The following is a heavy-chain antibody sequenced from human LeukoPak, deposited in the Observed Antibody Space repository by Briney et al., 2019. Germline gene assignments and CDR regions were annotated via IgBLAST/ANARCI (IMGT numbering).Heavy chain of an antibody. J-gene: IGHJ5*02. CDR1: GYTFTGQY. CDR2: IDPKNGVT. V-gene: IGHV1-2*02. Sequence: ASVKLSCTASGYTFTGQYIHFLRQAPAQGLEWMGWIDPKNGVTNYAAKFQGRVAFTRATSSTTVFLYLSSLRSDDTAVYFCIKDQALGQGTLVTVSS. CDR3: IKDQA.